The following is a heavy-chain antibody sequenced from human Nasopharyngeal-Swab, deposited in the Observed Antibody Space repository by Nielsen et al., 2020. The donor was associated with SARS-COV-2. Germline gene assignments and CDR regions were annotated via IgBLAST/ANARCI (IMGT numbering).Heavy chain of an antibody. CDR2: INPSGGST. CDR3: ARDRGYFDPLGWFDP. J-gene: IGHJ5*02. V-gene: IGHV1-46*01. Sequence: ASVKVSCKASGYTFTSYYMHWVRQAPGQGLEWMGIINPSGGSTSYAQKFQGRVTMTRDTSTSTVYMELSSLRSEDTAVYYCARDRGYFDPLGWFDPWGQETLVTVSS. D-gene: IGHD3-9*01. CDR1: GYTFTSYY.